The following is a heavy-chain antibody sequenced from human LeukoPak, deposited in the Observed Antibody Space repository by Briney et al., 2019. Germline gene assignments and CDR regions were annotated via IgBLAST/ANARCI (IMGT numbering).Heavy chain of an antibody. D-gene: IGHD2-2*01. CDR2: INHSGST. CDR1: GGSFSGYY. Sequence: SETLSLTCAVYGGSFSGYYWSWIRQPPGKGLEWIGEINHSGSTNYNPSLKSRVTISVDTSKNQFSLKPSSVTAADTAVYYCARGHIVVVPAAARLYYYYGMDVWGQGTTVTVSS. CDR3: ARGHIVVVPAAARLYYYYGMDV. V-gene: IGHV4-34*01. J-gene: IGHJ6*02.